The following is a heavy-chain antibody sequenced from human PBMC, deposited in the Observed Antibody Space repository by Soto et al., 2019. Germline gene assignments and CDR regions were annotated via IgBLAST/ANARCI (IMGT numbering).Heavy chain of an antibody. D-gene: IGHD1-26*01. V-gene: IGHV4-61*01. CDR2: IYYSGST. CDR1: GGSVSSGSYY. CDR3: ARAGLGDGSDY. Sequence: QVQLQESGPGLVKPSETLSLTCTVSGGSVSSGSYYWSWIRQPPGKGLEWIRYIYYSGSTKYNPPLKSRVTISVDTSKNQFSLKLSSVTAADTAVYYCARAGLGDGSDYWGQGTLVTVSS. J-gene: IGHJ4*02.